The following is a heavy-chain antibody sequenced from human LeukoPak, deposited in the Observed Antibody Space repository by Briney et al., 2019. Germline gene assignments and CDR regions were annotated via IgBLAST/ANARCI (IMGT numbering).Heavy chain of an antibody. CDR1: GFTFSNYA. V-gene: IGHV3-23*01. CDR2: ISSSGRTT. CDR3: AKYDVKTLSD. D-gene: IGHD1-1*01. Sequence: GGSLRLSCAASGFTFSNYAMSWVRQAPGKGLEWVSAISSSGRTTYYADSVKGRFTISRDNAKNTLYLQRNSLRAEDTAVYYCAKYDVKTLSDWGQGTLVTVSS. J-gene: IGHJ4*02.